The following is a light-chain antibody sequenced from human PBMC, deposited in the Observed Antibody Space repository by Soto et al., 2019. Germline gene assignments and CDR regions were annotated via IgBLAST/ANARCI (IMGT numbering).Light chain of an antibody. CDR2: DVS. V-gene: IGLV2-14*01. CDR1: SSDVGGYNY. CDR3: SSYTSTSTLPYV. J-gene: IGLJ1*01. Sequence: QSALTQPASVSGSPGQSITISCTGTSSDVGGYNYVSWYQQHPGKAPKLMIYDVSNRPSGVSNRFSGSKSGNTASLTISGLQAEAEADDYYSSYTSTSTLPYVFGAGTKLTVL.